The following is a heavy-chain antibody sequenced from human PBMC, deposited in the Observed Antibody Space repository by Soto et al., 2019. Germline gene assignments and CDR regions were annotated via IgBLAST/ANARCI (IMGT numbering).Heavy chain of an antibody. CDR3: ATRAYCGGDCFAFDV. V-gene: IGHV1-69*01. Sequence: QVQLVQSGAEVKKPGSSVSVSCKASGGINWVRQAPGHGLEWMGGFMPLFGTADYAQRFQGRVTITADELTTTSYMELRSLRSEDTAVYYCATRAYCGGDCFAFDVWGQGTSVTVSS. D-gene: IGHD2-21*02. CDR2: FMPLFGTA. CDR1: GG. J-gene: IGHJ3*01.